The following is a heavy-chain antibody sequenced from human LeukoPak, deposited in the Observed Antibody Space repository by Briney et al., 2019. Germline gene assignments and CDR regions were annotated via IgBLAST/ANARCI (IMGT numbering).Heavy chain of an antibody. Sequence: PSETLSLTCTVSGYSITNGYYWGWIRQPPGKGLEWIGSIYHDGRIDYNPSLKSRVTISVDTSKNQFSLKLSSVTAADTAVYYCAREHCSGGSCYSIYYYYYMDVWGKGTTVTVSS. CDR2: IYHDGRI. CDR3: AREHCSGGSCYSIYYYYYMDV. D-gene: IGHD2-15*01. CDR1: GYSITNGYY. J-gene: IGHJ6*03. V-gene: IGHV4-38-2*02.